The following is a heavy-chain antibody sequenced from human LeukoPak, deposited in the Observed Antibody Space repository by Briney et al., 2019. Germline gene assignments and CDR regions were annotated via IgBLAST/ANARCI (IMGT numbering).Heavy chain of an antibody. Sequence: GGSLRLSCAAAGFTFSNSAMSWVRQAPGKGLEWVSAISSRAGSTYFVDSVKGRFNIYRDNAENTLYLQMNSLKAEDTAIYYCAKSGGYSYGGAAFFDYWGQGVLVTVSS. CDR3: AKSGGYSYGGAAFFDY. CDR1: GFTFSNSA. D-gene: IGHD5-18*01. V-gene: IGHV3-23*01. CDR2: ISSRAGST. J-gene: IGHJ4*02.